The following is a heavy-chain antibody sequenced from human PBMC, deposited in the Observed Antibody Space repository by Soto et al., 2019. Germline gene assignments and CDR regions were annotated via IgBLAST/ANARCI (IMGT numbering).Heavy chain of an antibody. CDR1: GYTFTSYA. Sequence: ASVKVSCKASGYTFTSYAMNWVRQAPGQRLEWMGWINAGNGNTKYSQKFQGRVTMTRNTSISTAYMELSSLRSEDTAVYYCARDKARWGYCSSTSCPFDYWGQGTLVTVSS. CDR2: INAGNGNT. D-gene: IGHD2-2*01. J-gene: IGHJ4*02. V-gene: IGHV1-3*01. CDR3: ARDKARWGYCSSTSCPFDY.